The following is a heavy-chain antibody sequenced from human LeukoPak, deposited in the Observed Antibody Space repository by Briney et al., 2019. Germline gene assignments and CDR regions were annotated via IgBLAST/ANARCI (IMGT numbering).Heavy chain of an antibody. J-gene: IGHJ4*02. Sequence: GGSLRLSCAASGFTFSTYAMNWVRQAPAKGLEWVSSIGGGGPTTDYADSVKDRFAISRDNSKNTLYLQMNSLRAEDTAVYFCARGFLGGTDQYFDSWGQGTLVTVSS. V-gene: IGHV3-23*01. D-gene: IGHD6-19*01. CDR2: IGGGGPTT. CDR3: ARGFLGGTDQYFDS. CDR1: GFTFSTYA.